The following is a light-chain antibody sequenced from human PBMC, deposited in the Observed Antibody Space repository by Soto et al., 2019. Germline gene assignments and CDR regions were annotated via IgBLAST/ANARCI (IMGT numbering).Light chain of an antibody. CDR1: QSFSSSY. Sequence: EIVLTQSPGTLSLSPGERATLSCRASQSFSSSYLAWYQQKPGQAPRLLIYDASSRATGIPARFSGSGSGTDFTLTISSLEPEDFAVYYCQQRSNWPPLTFGGGTKVDI. V-gene: IGKV3D-20*02. CDR2: DAS. CDR3: QQRSNWPPLT. J-gene: IGKJ4*01.